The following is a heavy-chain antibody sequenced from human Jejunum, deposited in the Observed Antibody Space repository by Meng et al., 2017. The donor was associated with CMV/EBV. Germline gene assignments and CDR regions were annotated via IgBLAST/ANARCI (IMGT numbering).Heavy chain of an antibody. CDR1: GFTVGSKS. D-gene: IGHD3-16*01. CDR2: IYGGGST. J-gene: IGHJ4*02. CDR3: AESLKITN. Sequence: EVRVGCGGGGLVQTGGSRVFSIAASGFTVGSKSMSGVRQATGKGLDLVSVIYGGGSTYYADSVKGSVIISRDSSKNTVYLQMTSLRAEDTAVYYFAESLKITNWGQGTLVTVSS. V-gene: IGHV3-66*01.